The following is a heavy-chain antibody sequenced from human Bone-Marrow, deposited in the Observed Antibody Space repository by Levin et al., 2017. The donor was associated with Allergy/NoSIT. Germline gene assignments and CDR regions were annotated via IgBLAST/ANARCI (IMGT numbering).Heavy chain of an antibody. J-gene: IGHJ4*02. CDR2: INAGDGKS. CDR3: ARGRGKYYFDY. D-gene: IGHD3-16*01. V-gene: IGHV1-3*01. CDR1: GYTFKTYA. Sequence: ASVKVSCKASGYTFKTYAIHWVRQAPGQRLEWMGWINAGDGKSEYSQKFQRRVTITRDTSASTAYMELSSLRSEDTAVYYCARGRGKYYFDYWGQGALVTVSS.